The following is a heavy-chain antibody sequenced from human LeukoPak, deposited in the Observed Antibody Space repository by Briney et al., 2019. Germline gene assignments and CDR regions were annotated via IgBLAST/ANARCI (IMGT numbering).Heavy chain of an antibody. CDR2: IDEDGSP. CDR3: ARGHDSQTVDY. V-gene: IGHV4-59*01. J-gene: IGHJ4*02. CDR1: GQSITSFR. Sequence: SETLSLTCSVSGQSITSFRWSWIRQSAAKGLEWMGHIDEDGSPTYNPSLSGRVTISVDTSKNQFSLKLSSVTAADTAVYYCARGHDSQTVDYWGQGTLVTVSS. D-gene: IGHD1-1*01.